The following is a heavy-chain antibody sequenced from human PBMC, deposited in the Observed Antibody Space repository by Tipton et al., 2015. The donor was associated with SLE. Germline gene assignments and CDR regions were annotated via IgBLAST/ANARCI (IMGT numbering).Heavy chain of an antibody. CDR3: ARGNMKQWLADY. V-gene: IGHV4-61*01. CDR1: GGSVSSGSYY. D-gene: IGHD6-19*01. Sequence: TLSLTCTVSGGSVSSGSYYWSWIRQPPGKGLEWIGYIYYSGSTKYNPSLKSRVTISVDTSKNQFSLKLSSVTAADTAVYYCARGNMKQWLADYWAREPWSPSPQ. CDR2: IYYSGST. J-gene: IGHJ4*02.